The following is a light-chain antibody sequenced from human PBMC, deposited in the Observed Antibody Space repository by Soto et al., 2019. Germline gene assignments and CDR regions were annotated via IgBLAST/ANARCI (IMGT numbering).Light chain of an antibody. Sequence: EIVMTQSPATLSVSPGERATLSCRASQSVSSNLAWYQQKPGQAPRLLIYGASTRPTGIPARFSGSGSGTEFTLTISSLQSEDFAVYYCQQYNNWHPMYTFGQGTKLEIK. J-gene: IGKJ2*01. CDR3: QQYNNWHPMYT. CDR1: QSVSSN. CDR2: GAS. V-gene: IGKV3-15*01.